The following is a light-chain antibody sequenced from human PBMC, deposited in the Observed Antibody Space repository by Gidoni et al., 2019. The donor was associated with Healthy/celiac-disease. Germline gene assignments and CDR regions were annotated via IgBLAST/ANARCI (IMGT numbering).Light chain of an antibody. V-gene: IGKV1-5*01. Sequence: DIQMTQSPSTLSASVGDRVTITCRASQSISSWFAWYQQKPGKATKLLIYDASSLESGVPSRFSGSGSGTEFTLTISSLQPDDFATYYCQQYYSYPYTFGQGTKLEIK. J-gene: IGKJ2*01. CDR1: QSISSW. CDR2: DAS. CDR3: QQYYSYPYT.